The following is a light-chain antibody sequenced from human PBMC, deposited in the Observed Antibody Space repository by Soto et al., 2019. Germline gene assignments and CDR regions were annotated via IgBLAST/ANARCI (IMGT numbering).Light chain of an antibody. CDR2: GAS. CDR1: QSVSSN. Sequence: EIVMTQSPATLSVSPGEKDTLSCRASQSVSSNLAWYQQKPGQAPRLLIYGASTRATGIPARFSGSGSGTEFTLTISSLQSEDFAVYYCQQYNNWPRTFGQGTTVDIK. J-gene: IGKJ1*01. V-gene: IGKV3-15*01. CDR3: QQYNNWPRT.